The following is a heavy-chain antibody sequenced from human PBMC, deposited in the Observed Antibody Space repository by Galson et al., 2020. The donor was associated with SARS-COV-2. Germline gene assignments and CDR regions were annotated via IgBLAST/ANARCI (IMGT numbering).Heavy chain of an antibody. J-gene: IGHJ4*02. CDR3: ATGGDFDS. V-gene: IGHV3-23*01. D-gene: IGHD3-10*01. CDR1: GSTFTKSA. Sequence: GGSLRLSCAASGSTFTKSAMAWIRQAPGKGLEWVSSIMYSGDITFYADSVKGRFTVSRDNSKNTLFLQMHSLRPEDTAIYYCATGGDFDSWGQGTLITVSS. CDR2: IMYSGDIT.